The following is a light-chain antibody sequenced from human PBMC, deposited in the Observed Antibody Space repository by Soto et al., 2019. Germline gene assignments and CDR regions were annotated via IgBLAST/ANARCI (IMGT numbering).Light chain of an antibody. CDR2: EAS. V-gene: IGKV3-20*01. CDR1: QSVGSEY. CDR3: QQYGRSPFT. Sequence: EVVLTQSPGILSLSPGDRATLSCRASQSVGSEYSAWMFTKEYLAWYQQKPGQSPRLLIYEASRRVTDIPDRFSGSGSGTDFTLTISRLEPEDFAVYYCQQYGRSPFTFGPGTKVDLK. J-gene: IGKJ3*01.